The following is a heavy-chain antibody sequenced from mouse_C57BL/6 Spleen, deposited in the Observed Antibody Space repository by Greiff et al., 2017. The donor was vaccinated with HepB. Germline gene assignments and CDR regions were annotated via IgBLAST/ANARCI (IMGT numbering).Heavy chain of an antibody. D-gene: IGHD1-1*01. CDR2: ISSGSSTI. V-gene: IGHV5-17*01. J-gene: IGHJ4*01. Sequence: EVNVVESGGGLVKPGGSLKLSCAASGFTFSDYGMHWVRQAPEKGLEWVAYISSGSSTIYYADTVKGRFTISRDNAKNTLFLQMTSLRSEDTAMYYCARPYYGSRGAMDYWGQGTSVTVSS. CDR1: GFTFSDYG. CDR3: ARPYYGSRGAMDY.